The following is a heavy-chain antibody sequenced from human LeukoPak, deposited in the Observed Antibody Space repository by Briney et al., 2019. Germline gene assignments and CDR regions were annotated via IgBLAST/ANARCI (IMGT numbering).Heavy chain of an antibody. J-gene: IGHJ4*02. V-gene: IGHV3-74*01. CDR2: INRDGSST. CDR1: GIIFSNYW. Sequence: GGSLRLSCAPSGIIFSNYWMHWVRQAPGKGLVWVSRINRDGSSTSYADSVKGRFTISRDNAKNTLYLQMNSLRAEDTAVYYCARGGGYSYGSFDYWGQGTLVTVSS. D-gene: IGHD5-18*01. CDR3: ARGGGYSYGSFDY.